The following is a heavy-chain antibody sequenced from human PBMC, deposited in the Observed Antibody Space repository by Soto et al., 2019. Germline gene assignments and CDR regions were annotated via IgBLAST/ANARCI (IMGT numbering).Heavy chain of an antibody. D-gene: IGHD3-10*01. J-gene: IGHJ4*02. V-gene: IGHV3-33*08. Sequence: QVQLVESGGGVVQPGRSLRLSCAASGFTFSTYGMHWVRQAPGKGLEWVAVIWYDGSNKYYADTVKGRFTISRDNSKNTLYLQMNSLRAEDTALYYCARTSTGGGDFDYWGQGNLVTVSS. CDR3: ARTSTGGGDFDY. CDR1: GFTFSTYG. CDR2: IWYDGSNK.